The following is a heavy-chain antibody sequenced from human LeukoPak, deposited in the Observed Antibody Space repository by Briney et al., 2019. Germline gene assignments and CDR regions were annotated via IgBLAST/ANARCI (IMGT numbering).Heavy chain of an antibody. CDR2: VYYGGTT. V-gene: IGHV4-39*01. CDR1: GDSISNTNYY. CDR3: AASEGKYASGWYASYYFDS. J-gene: IGHJ4*02. Sequence: PSATLSLTCTVSGDSISNTNYYWDWVRQPPGKGLEWIGNVYYGGTTYYTPSLKSRVTISVDSSKNQFSLELRSVTAADTGVYYCAASEGKYASGWYASYYFDSWGRGTLVAVST. D-gene: IGHD6-19*01.